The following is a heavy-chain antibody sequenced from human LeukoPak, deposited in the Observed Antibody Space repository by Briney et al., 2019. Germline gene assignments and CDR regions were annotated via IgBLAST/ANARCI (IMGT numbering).Heavy chain of an antibody. V-gene: IGHV4-59*08. CDR3: ARLSDYDILTGFVSWFDP. D-gene: IGHD3-9*01. Sequence: KPSETLSLTCTVSGGSISSYYWSWIRQPPGKGLEWIGYIYYSGSTNYNPSLKSRVTISVDTSKNQFSLKLSSVTAADTAVYYCARLSDYDILTGFVSWFDPWGQGTLVTVSS. CDR2: IYYSGST. CDR1: GGSISSYY. J-gene: IGHJ5*02.